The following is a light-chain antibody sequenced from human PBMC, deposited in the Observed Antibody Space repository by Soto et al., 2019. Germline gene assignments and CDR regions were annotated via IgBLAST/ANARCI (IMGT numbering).Light chain of an antibody. J-gene: IGLJ2*01. CDR2: EVT. V-gene: IGLV2-23*02. Sequence: QSALTQPASVSGSPGQSITISCTGTSSDVGFYNLISWYQQHPGKAPKVIIFEVTKRPSGVSERISGSKCGNTASLAIAGLQSEYEADDYCFSHSCVFGGGTQLTVL. CDR3: FSHSCV. CDR1: SSDVGFYNL.